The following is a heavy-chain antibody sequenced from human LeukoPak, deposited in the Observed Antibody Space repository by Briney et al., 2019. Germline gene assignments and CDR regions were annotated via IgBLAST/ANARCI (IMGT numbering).Heavy chain of an antibody. J-gene: IGHJ5*02. CDR2: IYYSGST. CDR3: ARGAMPMFDENWFDP. V-gene: IGHV4-30-4*07. D-gene: IGHD2-2*01. Sequence: SQTLSLTCAVSGGSISSGGYSWSWIRQPPGKGLEWIGYIYYSGSTNYNPSLKSRVTISVDTSKNQFSLKLSSVTAADTAVYYCARGAMPMFDENWFDPWGQGTLVTVSS. CDR1: GGSISSGGYS.